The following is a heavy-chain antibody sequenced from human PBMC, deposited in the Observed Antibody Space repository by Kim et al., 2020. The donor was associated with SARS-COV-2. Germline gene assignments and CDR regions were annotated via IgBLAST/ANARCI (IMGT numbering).Heavy chain of an antibody. CDR3: ARGEIMLRGVMGPNWFDP. D-gene: IGHD3-10*01. V-gene: IGHV3-30*04. J-gene: IGHJ5*02. CDR1: GFTFSSYA. Sequence: GGSLRLSCAASGFTFSSYAMHWVRQAPGKGLEWVAVISYYGSDTYYADSVKGRFTVSRDNSQNTLYLLMKSLRPEDTGVYFCARGEIMLRGVMGPNWFDPWGQGTQVTVSS. CDR2: ISYYGSDT.